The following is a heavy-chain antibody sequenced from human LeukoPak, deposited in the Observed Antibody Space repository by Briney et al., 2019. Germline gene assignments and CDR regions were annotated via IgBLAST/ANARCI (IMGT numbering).Heavy chain of an antibody. CDR3: ARESSSSRVIRWFDP. CDR2: IYPGDSDT. J-gene: IGHJ5*02. CDR1: GYSFTSYW. V-gene: IGHV5-51*01. Sequence: GESLKISCKGSGYSFTSYWISWVRQMPGKGLEWMGIIYPGDSDTRYSPSFQGQVTISADKSISTAYLQWSSLKASDTAMYYCARESSSSRVIRWFDPWGQGTLVTVSS. D-gene: IGHD6-13*01.